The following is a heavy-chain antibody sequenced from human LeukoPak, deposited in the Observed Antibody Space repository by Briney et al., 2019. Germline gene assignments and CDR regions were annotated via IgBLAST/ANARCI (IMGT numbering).Heavy chain of an antibody. Sequence: GGSLRLSCAASTFTFSTFWMTWVRQAPGKGPEFVANINQDGSVKNYVDSVKGRFTISRDNAKNSLYLQMNSLRADDTAVYYCARDPGSSSFDYWGQGTLVTVSS. J-gene: IGHJ4*02. V-gene: IGHV3-7*01. CDR2: INQDGSVK. CDR3: ARDPGSSSFDY. D-gene: IGHD6-13*01. CDR1: TFTFSTFW.